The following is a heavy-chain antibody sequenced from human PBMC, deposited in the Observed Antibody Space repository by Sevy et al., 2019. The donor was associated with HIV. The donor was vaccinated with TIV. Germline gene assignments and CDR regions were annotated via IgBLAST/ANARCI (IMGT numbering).Heavy chain of an antibody. CDR1: GFTFDDDA. V-gene: IGHV3-9*01. CDR2: ISWNSGSI. Sequence: GGSLRLSCAASGFTFDDDAMHWVPQAPGKDLEWVSGISWNSGSIGYADSVKGRFTISRDNAKNSLYLQMNSLRAEDTALYYCSKSGYYYDSSGYWGVASASFAAFDIWGQGTMVTVSS. J-gene: IGHJ3*02. D-gene: IGHD3-22*01. CDR3: SKSGYYYDSSGYWGVASASFAAFDI.